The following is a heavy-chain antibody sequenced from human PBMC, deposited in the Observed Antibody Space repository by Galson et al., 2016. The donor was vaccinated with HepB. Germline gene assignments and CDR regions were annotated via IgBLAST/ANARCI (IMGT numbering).Heavy chain of an antibody. CDR3: ARAGRGTYYYFDL. CDR2: ISGSNGNT. Sequence: SVKVSCKALGYSFTRYGFIWVRQAPGQGLEWMGWISGSNGNTNFAQRLQDRLIMTTDTPTNTAYMDLTSLTSDATAVYYCARAGRGTYYYFDLWGQGTLVTVSS. V-gene: IGHV1-18*01. J-gene: IGHJ4*02. D-gene: IGHD1-26*01. CDR1: GYSFTRYG.